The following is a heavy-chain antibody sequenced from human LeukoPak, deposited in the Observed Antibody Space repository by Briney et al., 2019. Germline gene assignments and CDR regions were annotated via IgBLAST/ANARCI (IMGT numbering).Heavy chain of an antibody. Sequence: PGGSLRLSCAASGFIFSSYGMHWVRQAPGKGLEWVAVIWSDASNTYYVDSVKGRFTISRDNSKNTLYLQMNSLRAEDTAVYYCPTADGIRYFDTWGQGTLVTVSS. CDR3: PTADGIRYFDT. J-gene: IGHJ4*02. D-gene: IGHD3-9*01. CDR1: GFIFSSYG. CDR2: IWSDASNT. V-gene: IGHV3-33*01.